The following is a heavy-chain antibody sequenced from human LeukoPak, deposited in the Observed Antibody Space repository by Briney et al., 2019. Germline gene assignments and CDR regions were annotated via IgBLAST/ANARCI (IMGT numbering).Heavy chain of an antibody. CDR2: IYYSGST. V-gene: IGHV4-39*01. D-gene: IGHD6-19*01. Sequence: SETLSLTCTVSGGSISSSSYYWGWIRQPPGKGLEWIGSIYYSGSTYYNPSPKSRVTKSVDTSKNQFSLKLSSVTAAGTAVYYCARHEIAVAGTDYWGQGTLVTVSS. CDR1: GGSISSSSYY. J-gene: IGHJ4*02. CDR3: ARHEIAVAGTDY.